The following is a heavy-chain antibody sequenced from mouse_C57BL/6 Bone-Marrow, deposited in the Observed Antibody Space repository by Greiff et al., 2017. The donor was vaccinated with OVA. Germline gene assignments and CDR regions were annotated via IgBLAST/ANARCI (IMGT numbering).Heavy chain of an antibody. J-gene: IGHJ1*03. CDR2: IRNKANGYTT. Sequence: EVKVIESGGGLVQPGGSLSLSCAASGFTFTDYYMSWVRQPPGKALEWLGFIRNKANGYTTEYSASVKGRFTISRDNSQSILYLQMKALRAEDSATYYCASLDYYGSRNWYFDVWGTGTTVTVSS. D-gene: IGHD1-1*01. V-gene: IGHV7-3*01. CDR1: GFTFTDYY. CDR3: ASLDYYGSRNWYFDV.